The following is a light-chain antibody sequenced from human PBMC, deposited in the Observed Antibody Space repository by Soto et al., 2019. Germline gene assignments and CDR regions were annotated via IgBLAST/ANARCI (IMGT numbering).Light chain of an antibody. J-gene: IGKJ1*01. CDR3: QQYNSYSWT. CDR1: QSISSW. V-gene: IGKV1-5*03. Sequence: DIQMTQSPSTLSASVGGGVTITCRASQSISSWLAWYQQKPGKAPKLLIYKASSLESGVPSRFSGSGSGTEFTLTISSLQPDDFATYYCQQYNSYSWTFGQGTKVDIK. CDR2: KAS.